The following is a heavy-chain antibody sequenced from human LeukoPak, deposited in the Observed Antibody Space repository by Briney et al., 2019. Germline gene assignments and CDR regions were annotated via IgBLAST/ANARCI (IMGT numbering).Heavy chain of an antibody. CDR1: GGSISSSNYY. CDR3: ARVIEMATTTKRYFDY. CDR2: IYYSGST. D-gene: IGHD5-24*01. J-gene: IGHJ4*02. V-gene: IGHV4-39*01. Sequence: PSETLSLTCTVSGGSISSSNYYWGWIRQPPVKGLEWIGSIYYSGSTYYNPSLKSRVTISVDTSKNQFSLKLTSVTAADTAVYYCARVIEMATTTKRYFDYWGQGTLVTVSS.